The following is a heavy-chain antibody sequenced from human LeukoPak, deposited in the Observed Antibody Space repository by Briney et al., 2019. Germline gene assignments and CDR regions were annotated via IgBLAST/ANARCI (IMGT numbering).Heavy chain of an antibody. CDR3: VREATGYSFADY. CDR1: GFTFSSYA. D-gene: IGHD1-26*01. CDR2: LNGDNT. J-gene: IGHJ4*02. V-gene: IGHV3-23*01. Sequence: GGSLRLSCAASGFTFSSYAMSWIRQAPGKGLEWVSALNGDNTYYADSVKGRFTVSRDNSKNTLYLQMNSLTAEDTAVYYCVREATGYSFADYWGQGTLVSVSS.